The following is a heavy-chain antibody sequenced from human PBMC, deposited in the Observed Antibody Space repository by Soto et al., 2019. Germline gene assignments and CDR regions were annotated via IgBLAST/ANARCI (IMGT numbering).Heavy chain of an antibody. CDR2: ISGSGGST. CDR1: GFTFSSYA. V-gene: IGHV3-23*01. CDR3: AKLPTLGAAAGWADY. J-gene: IGHJ4*02. Sequence: PGGSLRLSCAASGFTFSSYAMSWVRPAPGKGLEWVSAISGSGGSTYYADSVKGRFTIPRDNSKNTLYLQMNSLRAEDTAVYYCAKLPTLGAAAGWADYWGQGTLVTVSS. D-gene: IGHD6-13*01.